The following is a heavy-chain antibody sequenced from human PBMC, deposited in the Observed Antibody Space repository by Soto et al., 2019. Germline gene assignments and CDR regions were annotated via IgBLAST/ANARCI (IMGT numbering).Heavy chain of an antibody. CDR2: IFSNDEK. J-gene: IGHJ6*02. D-gene: IGHD3-3*01. CDR1: GFSLSNARMG. V-gene: IGHV2-26*01. Sequence: SGPTLVNAAESLTLACTVSGFSLSNARMGVSWIRQPPGKALEWLAHIFSNDEKSYSTSLKSRLTISKDTSKSQVVLTMTNMDPVDTATYYCARILREWPLYYYYGMDVWGQGTTVTVSS. CDR3: ARILREWPLYYYYGMDV.